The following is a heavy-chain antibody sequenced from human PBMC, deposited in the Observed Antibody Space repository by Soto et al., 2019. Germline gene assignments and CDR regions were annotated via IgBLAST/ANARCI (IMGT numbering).Heavy chain of an antibody. CDR2: IIPIFGTA. J-gene: IGHJ4*02. D-gene: IGHD6-19*01. CDR1: GGTFSSYA. V-gene: IGHV1-69*13. Sequence: SVKVSCKASGGTFSSYAISWVRQAPGQGLEWMGGIIPIFGTANYAQKFQGRVTITADESTSTAYMELSSLRSEDTAVYYCARDPPYSSGWIGYFDYWGQGTLVTVSS. CDR3: ARDPPYSSGWIGYFDY.